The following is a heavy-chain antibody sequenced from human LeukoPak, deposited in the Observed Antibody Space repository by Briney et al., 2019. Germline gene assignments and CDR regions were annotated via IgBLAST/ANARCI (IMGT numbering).Heavy chain of an antibody. V-gene: IGHV3-48*02. J-gene: IGHJ6*02. D-gene: IGHD3-3*01. CDR3: ARDIVEYDFWSGSSVGMDV. Sequence: GGSLRLSCAASGFTFSSYSMNWVRQAPGKGLEWVSYISSSSRTIYYADSVKGRFTISRDNAKNSLYLQMNSLRDEDTAVYYCARDIVEYDFWSGSSVGMDVWGQGTTVTVSS. CDR1: GFTFSSYS. CDR2: ISSSSRTI.